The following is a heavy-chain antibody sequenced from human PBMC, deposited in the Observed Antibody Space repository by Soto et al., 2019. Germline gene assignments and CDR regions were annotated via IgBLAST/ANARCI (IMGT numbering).Heavy chain of an antibody. Sequence: GASVKVSCKASGYTFTSYAMHWVRQAPGQRLEWMGWINAGNGNTKYSQKFQGRVTITRDTSASTAYMELSSLRSEDTAVYYCARGTTTRGPLFDYWGQGTLVTVSS. CDR3: ARGTTTRGPLFDY. CDR1: GYTFTSYA. J-gene: IGHJ4*02. CDR2: INAGNGNT. V-gene: IGHV1-3*01. D-gene: IGHD1-7*01.